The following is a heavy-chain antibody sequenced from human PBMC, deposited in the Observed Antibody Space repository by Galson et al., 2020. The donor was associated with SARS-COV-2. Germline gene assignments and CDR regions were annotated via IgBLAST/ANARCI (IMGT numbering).Heavy chain of an antibody. J-gene: IGHJ3*02. V-gene: IGHV3-72*01. CDR3: AREGYSISRDAFDI. Sequence: GGSLRLSCAASGFTFSDHYMDWVRQAPGKGLEWVGRTRDKANSYTTEYAASVKNRFTIARDDSKNSLHLQMDSLKTEDTAVYYCAREGYSISRDAFDIWGQGTMVTVSS. CDR1: GFTFSDHY. CDR2: TRDKANSYTT. D-gene: IGHD6-13*01.